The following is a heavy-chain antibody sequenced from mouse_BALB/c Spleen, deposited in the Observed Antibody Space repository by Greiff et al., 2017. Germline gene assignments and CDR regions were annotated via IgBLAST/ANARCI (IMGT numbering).Heavy chain of an antibody. V-gene: IGHV5-9-3*01. Sequence: VESGGGLVKPGGSLKLSCAASGFTFSSYAMSWVRQTPEKRLEWVATISSGGSYTYYPDSVKGRFTISRDNAKNTLYLQMSSLRSEDTAMYYCARRVGGYAMDYWGQGTSVTVSS. D-gene: IGHD1-1*02. J-gene: IGHJ4*01. CDR1: GFTFSSYA. CDR2: ISSGGSYT. CDR3: ARRVGGYAMDY.